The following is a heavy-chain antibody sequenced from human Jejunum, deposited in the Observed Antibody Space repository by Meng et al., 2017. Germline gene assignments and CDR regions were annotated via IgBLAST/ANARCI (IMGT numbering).Heavy chain of an antibody. V-gene: IGHV4-30-4*01. Sequence: QGHLQESGPGLVKPSQTLSPTGTVSGDSISSGEYFWSWIRQPPGKGLEWIGYMDYRGSTFYNPSLKSRVTISVDTSKNQFSLKLSSVTAADTAVYFCARGELLWDYWGQGTLVTVSS. J-gene: IGHJ4*02. CDR1: GDSISSGEYF. CDR2: MDYRGST. D-gene: IGHD2-2*01. CDR3: ARGELLWDY.